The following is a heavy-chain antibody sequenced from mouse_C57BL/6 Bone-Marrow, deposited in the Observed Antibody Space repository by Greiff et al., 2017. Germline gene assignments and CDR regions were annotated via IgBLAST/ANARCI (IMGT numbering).Heavy chain of an antibody. J-gene: IGHJ1*03. D-gene: IGHD1-1*01. V-gene: IGHV1-76*01. CDR2: IDPGSGNT. Sequence: VQLQQSGAELVRPGASVKLSCKASGYTFTDYYINWVKQRPGQGLEWIARIDPGSGNTYYNEKFKGKATLTAEKSSSTAYMQLSSLTSEDSAVYYCARGGYGSSYWYFYFWGRGTTVTVTA. CDR3: ARGGYGSSYWYFYF. CDR1: GYTFTDYY.